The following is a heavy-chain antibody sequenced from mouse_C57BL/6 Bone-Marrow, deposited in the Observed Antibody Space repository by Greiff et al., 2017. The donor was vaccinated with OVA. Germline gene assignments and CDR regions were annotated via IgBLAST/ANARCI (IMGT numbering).Heavy chain of an antibody. V-gene: IGHV1-26*01. D-gene: IGHD3-1*01. Sequence: VQLQQSGPELVKPGASVKISCKASGYTFTDYYMNWVKQSHGKSLEWIGDINPNNGGTSYNQKFKGKATLTVDKSSSTAYMELRSLTSEDSAVYYCARTAGLRCFAYWGQGTLVTVSA. CDR1: GYTFTDYY. CDR2: INPNNGGT. J-gene: IGHJ3*01. CDR3: ARTAGLRCFAY.